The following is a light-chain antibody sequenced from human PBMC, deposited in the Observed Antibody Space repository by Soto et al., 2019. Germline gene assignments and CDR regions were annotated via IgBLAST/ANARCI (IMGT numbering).Light chain of an antibody. V-gene: IGLV1-51*01. CDR3: GTWDSSLSAGV. J-gene: IGLJ2*01. Sequence: QSVLTQPPSVSGAPGQRVTISCTGSSSNIGNNYVSWYQQLPGTAPKLLIYDNNERPSGIPDRFSGSKSGTSATLGITGLQTGDEADYYCGTWDSSLSAGVFGGGTKLTVL. CDR1: SSNIGNNY. CDR2: DNN.